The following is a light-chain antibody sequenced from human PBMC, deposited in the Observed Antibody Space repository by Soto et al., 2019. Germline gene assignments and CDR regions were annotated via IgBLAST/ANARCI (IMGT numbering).Light chain of an antibody. CDR3: SSYAGSDNLV. V-gene: IGLV2-8*01. CDR2: EVS. Sequence: QSALTQPPSASGSPGQSVTISCTGTSSDVGGYNYVSWYQQHPGKAPKLMIYEVSQRPSGVPDRFSGSKSGNTASLTVSGLQAEDEADYYCSSYAGSDNLVFGGGTNSPS. CDR1: SSDVGGYNY. J-gene: IGLJ2*01.